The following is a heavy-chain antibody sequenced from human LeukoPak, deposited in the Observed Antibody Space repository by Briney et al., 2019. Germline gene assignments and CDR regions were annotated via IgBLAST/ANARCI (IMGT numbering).Heavy chain of an antibody. Sequence: GGSLRLSCAASGFTFSSYEMNWVRQAPGKGLEWVSYISSSGSTIYYADSVKGRFTLSRDNAKNSLYLQMNSLRAEDTAVYFCACRRWKTSAVDYWGQGTLVTVSS. D-gene: IGHD4-23*01. CDR1: GFTFSSYE. V-gene: IGHV3-48*03. J-gene: IGHJ4*02. CDR3: ACRRWKTSAVDY. CDR2: ISSSGSTI.